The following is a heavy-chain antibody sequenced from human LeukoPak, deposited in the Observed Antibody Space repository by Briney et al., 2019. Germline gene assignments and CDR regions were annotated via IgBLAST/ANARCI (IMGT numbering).Heavy chain of an antibody. CDR3: ARDHPTVTKA. D-gene: IGHD4-11*01. J-gene: IGHJ5*02. CDR2: IYHSGST. Sequence: PSETLSLTCTVSGGSISSSTYHWGWIRQPPGKGLEWIGSIYHSGSTYYNPSLKSRVTISVDTSKNQFSLKLSSVTAADTAVYYCARDHPTVTKAWGQGTLATVSS. CDR1: GGSISSSTYH. V-gene: IGHV4-39*07.